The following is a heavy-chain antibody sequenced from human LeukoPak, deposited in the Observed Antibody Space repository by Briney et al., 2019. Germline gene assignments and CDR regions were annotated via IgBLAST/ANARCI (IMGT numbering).Heavy chain of an antibody. CDR2: ISSSGGTI. D-gene: IGHD3-22*01. CDR1: GFTFSSYS. Sequence: GGSLRLSCAASGFTFSSYSMNWVRQAPGKGLEWVSYISSSGGTIYYADSVKGRFTISRDNAKNSLYLQMNSLGAEDTAVYYCAGGDSSGYYPIDYWGQGTLVTVSS. J-gene: IGHJ4*02. CDR3: AGGDSSGYYPIDY. V-gene: IGHV3-48*04.